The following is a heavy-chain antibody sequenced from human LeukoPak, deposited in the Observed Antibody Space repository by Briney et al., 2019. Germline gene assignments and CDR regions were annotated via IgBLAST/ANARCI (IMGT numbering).Heavy chain of an antibody. CDR1: GVTFSSYS. Sequence: PGGSLRLSCAASGVTFSSYSMSWVRQAPGKVLEWVSSISSGSTYMYYADSVKGRFTISRDNAQNSMYLQMNSLRAEDTAVYYCGRVGGRSKAAKGDAFDIWGQGTMVTVSS. CDR2: ISSGSTYM. CDR3: GRVGGRSKAAKGDAFDI. D-gene: IGHD6-6*01. J-gene: IGHJ3*02. V-gene: IGHV3-21*01.